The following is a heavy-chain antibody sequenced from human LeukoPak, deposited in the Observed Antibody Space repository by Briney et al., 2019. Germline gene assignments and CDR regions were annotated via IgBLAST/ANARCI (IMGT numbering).Heavy chain of an antibody. J-gene: IGHJ5*02. Sequence: PSETLSLTCTVSGGSISSSSYYWGWIRQPPGKGLEWIGYIYYSGSTNYNPSLKSRVTISVDTSKNQFSLKLSSVTAADTAVYYCARVEGNWFDPWGQGTLVTVSS. CDR1: GGSISSSSYY. CDR2: IYYSGST. V-gene: IGHV4-61*05. CDR3: ARVEGNWFDP.